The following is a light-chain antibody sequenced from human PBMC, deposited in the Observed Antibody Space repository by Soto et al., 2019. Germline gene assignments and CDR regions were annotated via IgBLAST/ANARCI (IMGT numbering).Light chain of an antibody. J-gene: IGKJ4*01. Sequence: MLMTQSPATLSVSIGERVTLSCRTSHSVNSHVAWYQQKPGQAPRLLLYGASTRATGIPVRFSGSGSGTDFTLTISSLLSEDFAVYYCHHYYKWPLTFGGGTKVDIK. CDR1: HSVNSH. CDR2: GAS. CDR3: HHYYKWPLT. V-gene: IGKV3-15*01.